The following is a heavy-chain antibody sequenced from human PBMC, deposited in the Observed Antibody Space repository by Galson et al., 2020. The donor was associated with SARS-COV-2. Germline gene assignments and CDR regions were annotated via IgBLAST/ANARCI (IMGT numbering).Heavy chain of an antibody. V-gene: IGHV3-9*01. Sequence: GGSLRLSCAASGFSFDDYAMHWVRQAPGKGLEWVSGISWNSGSLGYADSVKGRFTIFRDNAKNSLYLQMNSLRAEDTAFYFCSKDTSEWLELPYFDYWGQGTLVTVSS. CDR2: ISWNSGSL. CDR3: SKDTSEWLELPYFDY. D-gene: IGHD6-19*01. J-gene: IGHJ4*02. CDR1: GFSFDDYA.